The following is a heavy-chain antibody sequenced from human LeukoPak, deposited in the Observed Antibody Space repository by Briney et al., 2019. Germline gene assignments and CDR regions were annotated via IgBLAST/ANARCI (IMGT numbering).Heavy chain of an antibody. V-gene: IGHV1-46*01. J-gene: IGHJ6*02. CDR2: INPSGGST. Sequence: GASVKVSCKASGYTFTSYYMHWVRQAPGQGLEWMGIINPSGGSTSYAQKFQGRVTMTRDTSTSTVYMELSSLRSEDTAVYYCASAIGITIFGVAYYYYGMDVRGQGTTVTVSS. CDR3: ASAIGITIFGVAYYYYGMDV. CDR1: GYTFTSYY. D-gene: IGHD3-3*01.